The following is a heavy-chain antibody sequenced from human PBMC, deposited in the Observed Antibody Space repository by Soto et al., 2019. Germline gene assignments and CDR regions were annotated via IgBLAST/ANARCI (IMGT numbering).Heavy chain of an antibody. CDR1: GFNVGAFA. CDR2: ISVSDAFI. CDR3: TRETVAGITGLDY. Sequence: LRLSCAASGFNVGAFAVNWVRQAPGKGLEWVSGISVSDAFIYYADSVRGRFSISRDASENILYLQMNSLRVDDTALYYCTRETVAGITGLDYWGPGTLVTVS. V-gene: IGHV3-23*01. D-gene: IGHD1-20*01. J-gene: IGHJ4*02.